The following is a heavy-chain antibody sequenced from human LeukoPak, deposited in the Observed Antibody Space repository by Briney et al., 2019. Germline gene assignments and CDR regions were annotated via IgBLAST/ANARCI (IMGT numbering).Heavy chain of an antibody. CDR3: ARAGAWQIDP. CDR1: GGSTDSYYY. Sequence: SETLSLTCTVSGGSTDSYYYWSWIRQPPGKGLEWIGYIDYSGRTKYNPSLQSRVTISVDRSNNHFSLRMTSVTAADTAVYYCARAGAWQIDPWGQGTLVTVSS. CDR2: IDYSGRT. V-gene: IGHV4-59*01. D-gene: IGHD3-10*01. J-gene: IGHJ5*02.